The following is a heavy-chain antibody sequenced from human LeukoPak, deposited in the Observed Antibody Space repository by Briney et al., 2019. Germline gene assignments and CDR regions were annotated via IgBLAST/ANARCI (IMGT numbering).Heavy chain of an antibody. CDR3: ARVTLLIHYYDSSGYYYVEGSAAFDI. Sequence: PSETLSLTCAVYGGSFSGYYWSWIRQPPGKGLEWIGEINHSGSTNYNPSLKSRVTISVDMSKNQFSLKLSSVTAADTAVYYCARVTLLIHYYDSSGYYYVEGSAAFDIWGQGTMVTVSS. D-gene: IGHD3-22*01. CDR2: INHSGST. V-gene: IGHV4-34*01. J-gene: IGHJ3*02. CDR1: GGSFSGYY.